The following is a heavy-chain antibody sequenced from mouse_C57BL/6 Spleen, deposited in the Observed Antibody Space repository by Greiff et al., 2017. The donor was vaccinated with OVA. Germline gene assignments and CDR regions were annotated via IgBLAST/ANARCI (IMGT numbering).Heavy chain of an antibody. Sequence: VQLQQSGPGLVKPSQSLSLTCSVTGYSITSGYYWNWIRQFPGNKLEWMGYISYDGSNNYNPSLKNRISITRDTSKNQFFLKLNSVTTEDTATYYCARSDYDEDFDYWGQGTTLTVSS. V-gene: IGHV3-6*01. CDR2: ISYDGSN. J-gene: IGHJ2*01. CDR3: ARSDYDEDFDY. CDR1: GYSITSGYY. D-gene: IGHD2-4*01.